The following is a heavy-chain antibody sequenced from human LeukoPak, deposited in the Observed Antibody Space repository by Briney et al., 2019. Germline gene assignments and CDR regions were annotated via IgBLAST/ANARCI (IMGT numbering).Heavy chain of an antibody. V-gene: IGHV3-21*01. J-gene: IGHJ3*02. Sequence: GGSLRLSCAASGFTFSSYSMNWVHQAPGKGLEWVSSISSSSSYIYYADSVKGRFTISRDNAKNSLYLQMNSLRAEDTAVYYCARSLNSIAAHPYAFDIWGQGTMVTVSS. CDR3: ARSLNSIAAHPYAFDI. CDR1: GFTFSSYS. CDR2: ISSSSSYI. D-gene: IGHD6-6*01.